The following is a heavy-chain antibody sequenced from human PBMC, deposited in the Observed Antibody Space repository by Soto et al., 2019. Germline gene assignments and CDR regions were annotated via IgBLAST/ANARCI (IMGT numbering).Heavy chain of an antibody. CDR1: GGSISSYY. V-gene: IGHV4-59*01. D-gene: IGHD3-10*01. J-gene: IGHJ4*02. Sequence: ASETLSLTCTVSGGSISSYYWSWIRQPPGKGLEWIGYIYYSGSTNYNPSLKSRVTISVDTSKNQSSLKLGSVTAADTAVYYCASMVPEGASLDYWDQGTLVTVSS. CDR3: ASMVPEGASLDY. CDR2: IYYSGST.